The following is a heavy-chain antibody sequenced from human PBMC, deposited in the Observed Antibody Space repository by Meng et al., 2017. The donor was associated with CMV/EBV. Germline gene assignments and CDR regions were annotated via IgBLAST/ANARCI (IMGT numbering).Heavy chain of an antibody. CDR2: ISSSSSYI. Sequence: GGSLRLSCAASGFTFSSYSMNWVRQAPGKGLEWVSSISSSSSYIYYADSAKGRFTISRDNAKNSLYLQMNSLRAEDTAVYYCARGAAARPIDYWGQGTLVTVSS. CDR1: GFTFSSYS. V-gene: IGHV3-21*01. CDR3: ARGAAARPIDY. J-gene: IGHJ4*02. D-gene: IGHD6-6*01.